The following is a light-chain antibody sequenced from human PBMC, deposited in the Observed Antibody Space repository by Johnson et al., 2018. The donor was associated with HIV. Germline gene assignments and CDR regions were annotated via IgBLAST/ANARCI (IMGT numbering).Light chain of an antibody. CDR2: ENN. CDR1: SSNIGNKY. J-gene: IGLJ1*01. CDR3: GTWASRLSTNYV. Sequence: QAVLTQPPSVSAAPGQKVTISCYGSSSNIGNKYVSWYQQLPGTAPKLLIYENNKRPSGIPDRFSGSKSGTSATLGITGLQTGDEADYYCGTWASRLSTNYVFGTGTKVTVL. V-gene: IGLV1-51*02.